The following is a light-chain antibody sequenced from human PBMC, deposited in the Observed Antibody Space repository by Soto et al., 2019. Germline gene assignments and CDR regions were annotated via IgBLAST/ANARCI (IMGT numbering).Light chain of an antibody. CDR1: QSVRSSY. V-gene: IGKV3-20*01. CDR2: GAS. J-gene: IGKJ2*01. CDR3: RQYGSSPYT. Sequence: ENVLTQSPGTLSLSPGERATLSCRASQSVRSSYLAWYQQRPGHAPRLLIYGASTRATDIPDRFSGSGSGTDLTLTISRLEPEDLAMFYCRQYGSSPYTFGQGTKLEI.